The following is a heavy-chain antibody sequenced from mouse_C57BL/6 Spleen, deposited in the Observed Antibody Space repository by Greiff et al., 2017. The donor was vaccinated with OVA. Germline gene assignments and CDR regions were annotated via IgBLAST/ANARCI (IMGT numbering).Heavy chain of an antibody. D-gene: IGHD1-1*01. CDR2: INPSNGGT. Sequence: VQLQQSGTELVKPGASVKLSCKASGYTFTSYWMHWVKQRPGQGLEWIGNINPSNGGTNYNEKFKSKATLTVDKSSSTAYMQLSSLTSEDSAVYYCARPVVATYYAMDYWGQGTSVTVSS. CDR1: GYTFTSYW. CDR3: ARPVVATYYAMDY. V-gene: IGHV1-53*01. J-gene: IGHJ4*01.